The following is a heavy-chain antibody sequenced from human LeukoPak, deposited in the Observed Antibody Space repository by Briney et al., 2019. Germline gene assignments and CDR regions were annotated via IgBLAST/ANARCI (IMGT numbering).Heavy chain of an antibody. V-gene: IGHV3-74*01. CDR3: ARGTAGYHSSYFDY. J-gene: IGHJ4*02. Sequence: GGSLRLSCAASEFTFGSPWMHWVRQAPGKGLVWVSRINSDGSATAYADSVKGRFTISRDNAENTLYLQMNSLRAEDTAVYYCARGTAGYHSSYFDYWGQGTLVTVSS. CDR1: EFTFGSPW. D-gene: IGHD3-16*02. CDR2: INSDGSAT.